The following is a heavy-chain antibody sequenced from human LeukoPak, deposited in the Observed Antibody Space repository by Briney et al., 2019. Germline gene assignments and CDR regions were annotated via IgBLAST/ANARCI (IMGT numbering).Heavy chain of an antibody. D-gene: IGHD2-8*01. CDR3: AKYLVPRYCTNPGSSGNGFHV. V-gene: IGHV5-51*01. J-gene: IGHJ6*02. CDR2: IYPGECDI. CDR1: GYRFTSYW. Sequence: GESLKISFKTPGYRFTSYWIARGRPMPGKGVEWMGIIYPGECDIRYSPSFQGQVTISADKSISTAYLEWSSLEASDTAMYYCAKYLVPRYCTNPGSSGNGFHVWGQATTVTVSS.